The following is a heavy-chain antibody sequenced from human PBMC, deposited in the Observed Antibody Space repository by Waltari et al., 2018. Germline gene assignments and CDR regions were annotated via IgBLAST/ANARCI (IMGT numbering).Heavy chain of an antibody. V-gene: IGHV1-24*01. D-gene: IGHD2-2*03. J-gene: IGHJ3*02. CDR1: GYTLTELS. Sequence: QVQLVQSGAEVKKPGASVKVSCKVSGYTLTELSMPWVRPAPGKGLEWMGGFDPEDGETIYAQKFQGRVTMTEDTSTDTAYMELSSLRSEDTAVYYCATSLDIVVVPAGQGAFDIWGQGTMVTVSS. CDR2: FDPEDGET. CDR3: ATSLDIVVVPAGQGAFDI.